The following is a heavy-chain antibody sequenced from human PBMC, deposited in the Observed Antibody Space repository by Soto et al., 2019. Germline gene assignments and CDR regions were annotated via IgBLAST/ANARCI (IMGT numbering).Heavy chain of an antibody. D-gene: IGHD4-4*01. Sequence: GASVKVSCKASGGTFSSYAISWVRQAPGQGLEWMGGIIPIFGTANYAQKFQGRVTITADESTSTAYMELSGLRSEDTAVYYCARDGQVTTYSYFDYWGQGTLVTVSS. CDR3: ARDGQVTTYSYFDY. J-gene: IGHJ4*02. CDR1: GGTFSSYA. V-gene: IGHV1-69*13. CDR2: IIPIFGTA.